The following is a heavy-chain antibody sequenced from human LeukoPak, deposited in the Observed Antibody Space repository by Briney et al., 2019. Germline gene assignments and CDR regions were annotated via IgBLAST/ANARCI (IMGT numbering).Heavy chain of an antibody. V-gene: IGHV3-21*04. J-gene: IGHJ4*02. CDR2: ISSSSSYI. CDR1: GFTFSSYS. CDR3: TRPVGGSGSYVDY. D-gene: IGHD1-26*01. Sequence: GGSLRLSCAASGFTFSSYSMNWVRQAPGKGLEWVSSISSSSSYIYYADSVKGRFTISRDNAKNSLYLQMNSLKTEDTAVYYCTRPVGGSGSYVDYWGQGTLVTVSS.